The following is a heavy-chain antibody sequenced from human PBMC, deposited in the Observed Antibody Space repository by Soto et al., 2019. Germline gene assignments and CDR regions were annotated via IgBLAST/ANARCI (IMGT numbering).Heavy chain of an antibody. D-gene: IGHD3-22*01. CDR3: TRQNYYDSSGYYPFDY. V-gene: IGHV3-49*03. CDR1: GFTFGDYA. J-gene: IGHJ4*02. Sequence: GGSLRLSCTASGFTFGDYAMSWFRQAPGKGLEWVGFIRSKAYGGTTEYAASVKGRFTISRDDSKSIAYLQMNSLKTEDTAVYYCTRQNYYDSSGYYPFDYWGQGPLVTVYS. CDR2: IRSKAYGGTT.